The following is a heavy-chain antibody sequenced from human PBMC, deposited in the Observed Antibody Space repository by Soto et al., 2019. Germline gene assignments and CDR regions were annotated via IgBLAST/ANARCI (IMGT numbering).Heavy chain of an antibody. CDR2: IYYSGST. D-gene: IGHD5-18*01. CDR1: GGSINGYF. V-gene: IGHV4-59*08. Sequence: PSDPLRLTCTVSGGSINGYFWSWIRQPPGKGLEWIGYIYYSGSTSYNPSLKSRVTISVGTAKKQFSLQLSSVTAADTALYFCAGHDMAMVRVSYLDQWGQGALVTVSS. J-gene: IGHJ4*02. CDR3: AGHDMAMVRVSYLDQ.